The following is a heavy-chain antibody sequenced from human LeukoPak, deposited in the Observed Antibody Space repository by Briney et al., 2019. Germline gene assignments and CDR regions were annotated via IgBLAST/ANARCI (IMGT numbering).Heavy chain of an antibody. Sequence: GGTLRLSCAASGFTFTSFGMSWVRQAPGKGLEWVSTISGSGGSTYYADSVKGRFTISRDNAKNSLYLQMNSLRAEDTAVYYCAELGITMIGGVWGKGTTVTISS. D-gene: IGHD3-10*02. V-gene: IGHV3-23*01. CDR2: ISGSGGST. J-gene: IGHJ6*04. CDR3: AELGITMIGGV. CDR1: GFTFTSFG.